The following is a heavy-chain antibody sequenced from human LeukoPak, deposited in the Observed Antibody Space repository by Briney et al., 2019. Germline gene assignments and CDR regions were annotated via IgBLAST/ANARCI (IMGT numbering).Heavy chain of an antibody. D-gene: IGHD2-8*01. J-gene: IGHJ4*02. Sequence: GGSLRLSCAASGFTFSSYWMSWVRQAPGKGLEWVADIKQDGSEKYYVDSVKGRFTISRDNAKNSLYLQMNSLRAEDTAVYYCAREYCTNGVCYLGSWGQGTLVTVSS. V-gene: IGHV3-7*01. CDR3: AREYCTNGVCYLGS. CDR2: IKQDGSEK. CDR1: GFTFSSYW.